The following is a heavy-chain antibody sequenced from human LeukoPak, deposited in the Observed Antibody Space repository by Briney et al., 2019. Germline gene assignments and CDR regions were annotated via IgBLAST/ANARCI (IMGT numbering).Heavy chain of an antibody. J-gene: IGHJ4*02. CDR3: EKSLQTRGEPPDY. Sequence: QTGGSLRLSCAASGFTFSSYAMSWVRQAPGKGLEWVSGISGSGSSTYYTDSVKGRFTISRDNSKNTLYLQMNSLRAEDTAVYYCEKSLQTRGEPPDYWGQGTLVTVSS. CDR1: GFTFSSYA. CDR2: ISGSGSST. V-gene: IGHV3-23*01. D-gene: IGHD1-14*01.